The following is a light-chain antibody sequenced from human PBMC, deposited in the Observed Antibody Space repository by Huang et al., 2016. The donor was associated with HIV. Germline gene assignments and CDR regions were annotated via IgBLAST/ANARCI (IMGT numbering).Light chain of an antibody. Sequence: ETVMTQTPATLSVSPGERATLFCRASQSVSSNLAWYQHKPGQAPRLLLDGASTRPTGIPGRFSGSGSVTEFTLTISSLQSEDFAVYYCHQYNNWPPWTFGQGTKVEIK. CDR2: GAS. V-gene: IGKV3-15*01. CDR3: HQYNNWPPWT. J-gene: IGKJ1*01. CDR1: QSVSSN.